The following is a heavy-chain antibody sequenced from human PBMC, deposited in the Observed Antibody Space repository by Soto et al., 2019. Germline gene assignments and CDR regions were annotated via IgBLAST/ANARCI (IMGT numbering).Heavy chain of an antibody. CDR2: MADDGSNK. J-gene: IGHJ6*02. D-gene: IGHD2-2*02. V-gene: IGHV3-30*18. Sequence: LLLSXAASGVTCSMECMQWGVEAPAKGLEWVALMADDGSNKYYACSVKGRFNISRDNSKSPLYLQMNSLRAEATAGYYCAKDICSPNSCYKYAPNQSYGMEVWGQATTV. CDR3: AKDICSPNSCYKYAPNQSYGMEV. CDR1: GVTCSMEC.